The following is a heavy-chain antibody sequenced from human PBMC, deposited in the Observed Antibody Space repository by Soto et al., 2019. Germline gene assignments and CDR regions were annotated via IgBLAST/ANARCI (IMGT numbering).Heavy chain of an antibody. V-gene: IGHV3-48*02. Sequence: EVQLVESGGGLVQPGGSLRLSCAASGFTFSSYSMNWVRQAPGKGLEWVSYISSSSSTIYYADSVKGRFTISRDNAKNSLYLQMNSLRDEDTAVYFCARTTMVRGVKIDYWGQGTLVTVSS. D-gene: IGHD3-10*01. CDR2: ISSSSSTI. CDR3: ARTTMVRGVKIDY. J-gene: IGHJ4*02. CDR1: GFTFSSYS.